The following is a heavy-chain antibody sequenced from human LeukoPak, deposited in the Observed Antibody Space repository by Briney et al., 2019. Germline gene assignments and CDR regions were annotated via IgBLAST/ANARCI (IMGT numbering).Heavy chain of an antibody. CDR2: INPSGGST. CDR3: ARELISYGGNSAVTRNFDY. CDR1: GYTFTSYY. D-gene: IGHD4-23*01. V-gene: IGHV1-46*01. Sequence: GASVKVSCKASGYTFTSYYMHWVRQAPGQGLEWMGIINPSGGSTSYAQKFQGRVTMTRDMSTSTVYMELSSLRSEDTAVYYCARELISYGGNSAVTRNFDYWGQGTLVTVSS. J-gene: IGHJ4*02.